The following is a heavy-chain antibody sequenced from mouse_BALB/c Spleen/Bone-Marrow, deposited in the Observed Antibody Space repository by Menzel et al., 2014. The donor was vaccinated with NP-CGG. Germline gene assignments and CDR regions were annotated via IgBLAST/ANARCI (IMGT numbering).Heavy chain of an antibody. V-gene: IGHV1-47*01. J-gene: IGHJ2*01. CDR3: ARGGLRRYIDY. D-gene: IGHD2-4*01. CDR1: GYTFTTYP. CDR2: FHPYNDDT. Sequence: VQLQQSGAELVKPGASVKMSCKAFGYTFTTYPIEWMKQNHGKSLEWIGNFHPYNDDTKYNEKFKGKAKLTVEKSSSTVYLGLSRLKSYDASFYSCARGGLRRYIDYWGQGTTLTVSS.